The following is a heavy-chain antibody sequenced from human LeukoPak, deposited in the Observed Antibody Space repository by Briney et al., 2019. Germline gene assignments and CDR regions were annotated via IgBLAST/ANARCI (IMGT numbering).Heavy chain of an antibody. Sequence: GGSLRLSCAASGFTFSNYNMNWVRQAPGKGLEWVSSISTRGTYIYYAGSVKGRFTISRDNAKNSLYLQINSLRAEDTAVYYCARSSYSSPSSVWGQGTMVTVSS. CDR2: ISTRGTYI. CDR1: GFTFSNYN. CDR3: ARSSYSSPSSV. V-gene: IGHV3-21*04. D-gene: IGHD6-6*01. J-gene: IGHJ3*01.